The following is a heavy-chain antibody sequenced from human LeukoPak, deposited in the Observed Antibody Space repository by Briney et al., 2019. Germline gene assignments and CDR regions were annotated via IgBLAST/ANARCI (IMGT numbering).Heavy chain of an antibody. V-gene: IGHV4-30-2*01. CDR3: ARGGESSGWFRQYNWFDP. J-gene: IGHJ5*02. CDR1: GGSISSCGYS. Sequence: SQTLSLTCAVSGGSISSCGYSWSWIRQPPGKGLEWIGYIYHSGSTYYNPSLKSRVTLSVDTSKNQFSLKLTSVTAADTAVYYCARGGESSGWFRQYNWFDPWGQGTLVTVSS. CDR2: IYHSGST. D-gene: IGHD6-19*01.